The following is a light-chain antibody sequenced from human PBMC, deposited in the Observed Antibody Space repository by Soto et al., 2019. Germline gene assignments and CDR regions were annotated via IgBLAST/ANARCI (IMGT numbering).Light chain of an antibody. CDR3: TSYTSTIPYV. J-gene: IGLJ1*01. CDR2: EVS. Sequence: QSVLTQPASVSGSPGQSITISCTGSSNDVGGYNYVSWYQQHPGQAPKLIIYEVSDRPSGVSPRFSGSKSGNTAPLTISGLQVEDEADYFCTSYTSTIPYVFGSGTKVTVL. CDR1: SNDVGGYNY. V-gene: IGLV2-14*01.